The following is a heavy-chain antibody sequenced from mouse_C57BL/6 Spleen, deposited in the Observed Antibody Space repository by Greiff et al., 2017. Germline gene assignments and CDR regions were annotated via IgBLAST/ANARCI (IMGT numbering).Heavy chain of an antibody. D-gene: IGHD1-1*01. Sequence: VKLMESGAELVKPGASVKISCKASGYAFSSYWMNWVKQRPGKGLEWIGQIYPGDGDTNYNGKFKGKATLTADKSSSTAYMQLSSLTSEDSAVYFCARGPTVVARGFAYWGQGTLVTVSA. CDR3: ARGPTVVARGFAY. CDR2: IYPGDGDT. CDR1: GYAFSSYW. V-gene: IGHV1-80*01. J-gene: IGHJ3*01.